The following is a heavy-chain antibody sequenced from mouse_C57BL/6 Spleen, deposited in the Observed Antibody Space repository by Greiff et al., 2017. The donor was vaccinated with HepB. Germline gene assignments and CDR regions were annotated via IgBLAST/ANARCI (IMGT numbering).Heavy chain of an antibody. CDR2: IYPGDGDT. J-gene: IGHJ3*01. D-gene: IGHD2-1*01. Sequence: VQLQQSGPELVKPGASVKISCKASGYAFSSSWMNWVKQRPGKGLEWIGRIYPGDGDTNYNGKFKGKATLTADKSSSTAYMQLSSLTSEDSAVYFCARPYGNYGTWFAYWGQGTLVTVSA. CDR1: GYAFSSSW. V-gene: IGHV1-82*01. CDR3: ARPYGNYGTWFAY.